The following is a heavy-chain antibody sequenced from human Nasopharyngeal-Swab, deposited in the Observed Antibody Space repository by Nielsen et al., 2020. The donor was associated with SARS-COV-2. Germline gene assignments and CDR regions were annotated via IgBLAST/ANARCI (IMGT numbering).Heavy chain of an antibody. CDR2: INTNTGNP. CDR3: AREGDASVPGTLFDY. D-gene: IGHD6-19*01. Sequence: ASAKVSCKASGYTFTNYALNWVRQAPGQGLEWMGWINTNTGNPTYAQGFTGRFVFSLDTSVSTAYLQIRGLKSEDTAVYRCAREGDASVPGTLFDYWGQGTQVTVSS. J-gene: IGHJ4*02. V-gene: IGHV7-4-1*02. CDR1: GYTFTNYA.